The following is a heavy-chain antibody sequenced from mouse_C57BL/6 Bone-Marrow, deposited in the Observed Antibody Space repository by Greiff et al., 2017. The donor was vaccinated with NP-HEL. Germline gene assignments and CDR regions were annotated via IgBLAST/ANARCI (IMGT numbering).Heavy chain of an antibody. CDR2: IYPRSGNT. Sequence: VQLQQSGAELARPGASVKLSCKASGYTFTSYGISWVKQRTGQGLEWIGEIYPRSGNTHYNEKFKGKATLTADKSSSTAYMELRSLTSEDSAVYFCARHALYAMDYWGQGTSVTVSS. CDR1: GYTFTSYG. V-gene: IGHV1-81*01. J-gene: IGHJ4*01. CDR3: ARHALYAMDY.